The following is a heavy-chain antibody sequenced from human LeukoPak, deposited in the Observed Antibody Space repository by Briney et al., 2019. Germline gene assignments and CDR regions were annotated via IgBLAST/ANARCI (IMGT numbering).Heavy chain of an antibody. Sequence: PGGSLRLSCAASGFTFNNYHMNWLRQAPGKGLEWVSSISSSSSHIYYAESVKGRFTISRDNAKNSLYLQMNSLRAEDTSVYYCARDVQMLRQWVVWISFDYWGQGTLVTVSS. CDR1: GFTFNNYH. D-gene: IGHD6-19*01. CDR2: ISSSSSHI. V-gene: IGHV3-21*01. J-gene: IGHJ4*02. CDR3: ARDVQMLRQWVVWISFDY.